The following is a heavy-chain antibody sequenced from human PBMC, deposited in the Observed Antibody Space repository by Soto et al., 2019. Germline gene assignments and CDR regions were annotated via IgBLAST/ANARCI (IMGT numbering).Heavy chain of an antibody. CDR2: LSYNGDKK. J-gene: IGHJ4*02. V-gene: IGHV3-30*18. CDR3: EKVANTNNDFNRFDS. CDR1: GFTFTAYA. Sequence: PGGSLRLSCSASGFTFTAYAMHWVRQAPGQGLEWVAGLSYNGDKKYYGVSVEGRFSISRDNSKRMVYLEISSLTKEDSATYYCEKVANTNNDFNRFDSWGQGTLVTVYS. D-gene: IGHD1-1*01.